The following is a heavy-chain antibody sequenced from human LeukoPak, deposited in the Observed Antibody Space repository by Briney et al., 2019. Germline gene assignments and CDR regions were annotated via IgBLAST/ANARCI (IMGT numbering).Heavy chain of an antibody. CDR2: IKQDGSEK. CDR1: GFTFSSYW. D-gene: IGHD3-3*01. CDR3: ARVSAIWSGYYRDY. V-gene: IGHV3-7*04. Sequence: GGSLRLSCAASGFTFSSYWTSWVRQAPGKGLEWVANIKQDGSEKYYVDSVKGRFTISRDNAKNSLYLHMSSLRADDTAVYYCARVSAIWSGYYRDYWGQGTLVTVSS. J-gene: IGHJ4*02.